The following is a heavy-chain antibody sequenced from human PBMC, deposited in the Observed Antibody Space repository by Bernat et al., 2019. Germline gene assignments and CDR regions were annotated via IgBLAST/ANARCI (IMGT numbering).Heavy chain of an antibody. CDR2: IYSGGRT. CDR3: ARDPTDYDILTASMENSAYGMDV. V-gene: IGHV3-53*02. J-gene: IGHJ6*02. CDR1: GFTVSSNY. D-gene: IGHD3-9*01. Sequence: EVQLVETGGGLIQPGGSLRLSCAASGFTVSSNYMSWVRQAPGKGLAWVSAIYSGGRTYYADSVKGRFTISRDNSKNTLYLQMNSLRAEDTAVYYCARDPTDYDILTASMENSAYGMDVWGQGTTVTVSS.